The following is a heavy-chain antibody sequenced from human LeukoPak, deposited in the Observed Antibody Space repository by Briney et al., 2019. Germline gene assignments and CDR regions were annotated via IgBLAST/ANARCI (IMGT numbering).Heavy chain of an antibody. CDR3: ARVQEIYNSGCYLGDY. Sequence: ASVKVSCKASGYNFNSHYIIWVRQAPGQGLEWMGWISGYNSKTNYAQNFQGRVIMTTDTSTTTAYMDLRSLRSDDTAVYYCARVQEIYNSGCYLGDYWGQGTLVTVSS. D-gene: IGHD3-10*01. V-gene: IGHV1-18*01. CDR2: ISGYNSKT. J-gene: IGHJ4*02. CDR1: GYNFNSHY.